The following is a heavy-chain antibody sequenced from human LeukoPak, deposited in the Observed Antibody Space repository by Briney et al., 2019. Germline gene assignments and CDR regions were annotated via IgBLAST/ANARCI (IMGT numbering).Heavy chain of an antibody. V-gene: IGHV3-23*01. Sequence: GGSLRLSCAASGFTFSSYAMSWVRQAPGKGLEWVSAIRGSGDSTTTYYADSVKGRFTISRDNSKNTLYLQMNSLRAEDTAVYYCANSHILTGYYTWGQGTLVTVSS. CDR1: GFTFSSYA. D-gene: IGHD3-9*01. CDR2: IRGSGDSTTT. CDR3: ANSHILTGYYT. J-gene: IGHJ4*02.